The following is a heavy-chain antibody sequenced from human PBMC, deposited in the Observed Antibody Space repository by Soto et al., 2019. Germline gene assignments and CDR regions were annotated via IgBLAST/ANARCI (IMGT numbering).Heavy chain of an antibody. CDR3: AKEMTTNPFEY. D-gene: IGHD4-17*01. CDR1: GFTFGSYG. V-gene: IGHV3-30*02. CDR2: ILYNGTIK. Sequence: PGGSLRLSCVASGFTFGSYGTHWVRQAPGKGLEWVAYILYNGTIKSYGDSVKGRFIISRDNTKSTMYLQMNSLRAEDTATYHCAKEMTTNPFEYWGQGALVTVSS. J-gene: IGHJ4*02.